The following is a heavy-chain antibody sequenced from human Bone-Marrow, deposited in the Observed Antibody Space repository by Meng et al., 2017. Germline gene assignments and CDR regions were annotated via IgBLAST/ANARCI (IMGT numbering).Heavy chain of an antibody. Sequence: GESLKISCAASGFTFSSYAMHWVRQAPGKGLEYVSAISSNGGSTYYANSVKGRFTISRDNSKNTLYLQMGSLRAEDMAVYYCARGGWELLRGWFDPWGQGNRVNGAS. V-gene: IGHV3-64*01. CDR2: ISSNGGST. J-gene: IGHJ5*02. CDR1: GFTFSSYA. CDR3: ARGGWELLRGWFDP. D-gene: IGHD1-26*01.